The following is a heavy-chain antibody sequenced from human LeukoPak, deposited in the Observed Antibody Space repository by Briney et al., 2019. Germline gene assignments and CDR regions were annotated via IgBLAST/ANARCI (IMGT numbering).Heavy chain of an antibody. V-gene: IGHV3-30-3*01. CDR3: ARDHQLLFPYYYMDV. D-gene: IGHD2-2*01. CDR2: ISYDGSNK. CDR1: GFTFSSYA. Sequence: PGRSLRLSCAASGFTFSSYAMHWVRQAPGKGLEWVAVISYDGSNKYYADSVKGRFTISRDNSKNTLYLQMNSLGAEDTAVYYCARDHQLLFPYYYMDVWGKGITVTVSS. J-gene: IGHJ6*03.